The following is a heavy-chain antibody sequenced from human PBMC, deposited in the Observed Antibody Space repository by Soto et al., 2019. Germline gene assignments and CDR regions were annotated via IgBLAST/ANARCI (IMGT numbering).Heavy chain of an antibody. D-gene: IGHD2-15*01. Sequence: GGSLRLSCAASGFTFSSYGIHWVRQAPGKGLEWVAVISYDGSNKYYADSVKGRFPISRDNSKNTLYLQMNSLRPEDTAVYYCAKELYCSAGICPDDYWGQGTLVTVSS. CDR2: ISYDGSNK. CDR1: GFTFSSYG. CDR3: AKELYCSAGICPDDY. V-gene: IGHV3-30*18. J-gene: IGHJ4*02.